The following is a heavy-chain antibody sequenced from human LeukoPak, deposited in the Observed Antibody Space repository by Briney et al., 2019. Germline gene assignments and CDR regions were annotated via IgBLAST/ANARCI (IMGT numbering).Heavy chain of an antibody. CDR3: ARGPLWFGELFFDY. CDR2: ISSSSSYI. V-gene: IGHV3-21*01. D-gene: IGHD3-10*01. Sequence: GGSLRLSCAASGFTFSSYSMNWVRQAPGKGLEWVSSISSSSSYIYYADSVKGRFTISRDNAKNSLYLQMNSLRAADTAVYYCARGPLWFGELFFDYWGQGTLVTVSS. J-gene: IGHJ4*02. CDR1: GFTFSSYS.